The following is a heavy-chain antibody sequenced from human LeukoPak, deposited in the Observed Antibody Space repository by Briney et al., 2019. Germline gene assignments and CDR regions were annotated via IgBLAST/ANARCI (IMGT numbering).Heavy chain of an antibody. V-gene: IGHV3-23*01. Sequence: GSLRLSCAASGFTFSSYAMSWVRQAPGKGLEWVSAISGSGGSTYYADSVKGRFTISRDNSKNTLYLQMNSLRAEDTAVYYCAKDHEYSSSTGRPPFDYWGQGTLVTVSS. CDR2: ISGSGGST. D-gene: IGHD6-6*01. CDR3: AKDHEYSSSTGRPPFDY. J-gene: IGHJ4*02. CDR1: GFTFSSYA.